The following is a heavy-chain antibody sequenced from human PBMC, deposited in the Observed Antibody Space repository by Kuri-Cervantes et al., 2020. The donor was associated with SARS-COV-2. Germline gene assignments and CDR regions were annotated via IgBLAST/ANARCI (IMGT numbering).Heavy chain of an antibody. CDR1: GFTFSNYN. V-gene: IGHV3-21*01. D-gene: IGHD3-10*01. CDR3: AKDGAPYYYGSGSLFGMDV. Sequence: GESLKISCAASGFTFSNYNMNWVRQAPGKGLEWVSSISSGSTYIYYADSVKGRFTISRDNAKNSLSLQLNSLRAEDTAVYYCAKDGAPYYYGSGSLFGMDVWGQGTTVTVSS. CDR2: ISSGSTYI. J-gene: IGHJ6*02.